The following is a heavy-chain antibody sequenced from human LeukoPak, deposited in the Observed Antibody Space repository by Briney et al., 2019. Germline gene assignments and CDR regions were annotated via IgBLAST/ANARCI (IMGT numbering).Heavy chain of an antibody. Sequence: SVKVSCKASGYTFTSYDINWVRHATGQGLEWMGWMNPNSGNTGYSQKVQGRGTMTRNTSISRAYMEVSSLRSEATAVYYCARGQESVDGDLFDPWGQGTLVTVSS. V-gene: IGHV1-8*01. D-gene: IGHD3-10*01. J-gene: IGHJ5*02. CDR3: ARGQESVDGDLFDP. CDR1: GYTFTSYD. CDR2: MNPNSGNT.